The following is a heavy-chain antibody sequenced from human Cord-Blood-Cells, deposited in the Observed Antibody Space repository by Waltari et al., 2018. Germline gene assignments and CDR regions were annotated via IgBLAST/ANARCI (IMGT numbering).Heavy chain of an antibody. CDR3: APRRYRCPETFGI. CDR1: GLSLSPSGVG. J-gene: IGHJ3*02. V-gene: IGHV2-5*02. Sequence: QITLKDSGPTLVKSTQTLTLTCTFSGLSLSPSGVGVGGIRQPPGKALECLALSYCDGDKRYSPSLKRRLIIAKDTTKNQVVLTSPKMDPVDTASYYCAPRRYRCPETFGIWGQGTTVTVYS. CDR2: SYCDGDK. D-gene: IGHD1-26*01.